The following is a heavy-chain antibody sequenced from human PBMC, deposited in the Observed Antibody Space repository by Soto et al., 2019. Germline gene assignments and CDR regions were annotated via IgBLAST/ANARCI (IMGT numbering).Heavy chain of an antibody. CDR1: GFTFSSYG. CDR2: ISYDGSNK. V-gene: IGHV3-30*18. CDR3: AKDQTRCYGDPNASYPYSYAMDG. D-gene: IGHD2-2*01. J-gene: IGHJ6*02. Sequence: QVQLVESGGGVVQPGRSLRLSCAASGFTFSSYGMHWVRQAPGKGLEWVAVISYDGSNKYYADSVKGRFTISRDNSKNTLYLQMNSPTVEDTAVYYCAKDQTRCYGDPNASYPYSYAMDGWGQGTTVTVSS.